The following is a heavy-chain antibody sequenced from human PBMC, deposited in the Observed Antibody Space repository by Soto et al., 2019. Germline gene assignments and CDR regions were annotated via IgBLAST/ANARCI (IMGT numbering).Heavy chain of an antibody. CDR2: ISGSGGST. J-gene: IGHJ6*03. D-gene: IGHD1-26*01. CDR1: GFTFSSYA. Sequence: GGSLRLSCAASGFTFSSYAMSWVRQAPGKGLEWVSAISGSGGSTYYADSVKGRFTISRDNSKNTLYLQMNSLRAEDTAVYYCAKPPRLVGATTAYYYYYMDVWGKGTTVTVSS. CDR3: AKPPRLVGATTAYYYYYMDV. V-gene: IGHV3-23*01.